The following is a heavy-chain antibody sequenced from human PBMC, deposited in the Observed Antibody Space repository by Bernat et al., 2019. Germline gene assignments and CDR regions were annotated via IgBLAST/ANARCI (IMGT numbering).Heavy chain of an antibody. V-gene: IGHV1-18*04. CDR1: GYTFTSYG. CDR2: IRAYNGNT. Sequence: QVQLVQSGAEVKKPGASVKVSCKASGYTFTSYGISWVRQAPGQGLEWMGRIRAYNGNTNYAQKPQGRGTMTADTSTSTAYMELRSRRSDDTAVYYCARDTTRFFDYWGQGTLVTVSS. CDR3: ARDTTRFFDY. J-gene: IGHJ4*02. D-gene: IGHD3-3*01.